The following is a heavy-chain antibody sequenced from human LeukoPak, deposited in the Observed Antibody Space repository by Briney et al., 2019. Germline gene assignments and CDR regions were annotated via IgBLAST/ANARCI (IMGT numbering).Heavy chain of an antibody. V-gene: IGHV3-30*18. D-gene: IGHD4-17*01. CDR2: ISYDGSNK. CDR3: AKDDYGPVFVY. CDR1: GFTFSSYA. Sequence: GGSLRLSCAASGFTFSSYAMHWVRQAPGKGLEWVAVISYDGSNKYYADSVKGRFTISRDNSKNTLYLQMNSLRAEDTAVYYCAKDDYGPVFVYWGQGTLVTVSS. J-gene: IGHJ4*02.